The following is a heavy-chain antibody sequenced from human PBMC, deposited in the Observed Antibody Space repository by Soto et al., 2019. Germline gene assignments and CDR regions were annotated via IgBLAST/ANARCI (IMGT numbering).Heavy chain of an antibody. V-gene: IGHV1-69*13. CDR3: ARGYCSGGNCYSGMDV. J-gene: IGHJ6*02. CDR2: IIPISGTT. CDR1: GDTFSTHA. Sequence: SVKVSCKASGDTFSTHAIIWVRQAPGHGLEWMGVIIPISGTTYYTQKFQGRVTITADEPTSTAFMELSSLKSEDTAVFYCARGYCSGGNCYSGMDVWGQGTMVTVSS. D-gene: IGHD2-15*01.